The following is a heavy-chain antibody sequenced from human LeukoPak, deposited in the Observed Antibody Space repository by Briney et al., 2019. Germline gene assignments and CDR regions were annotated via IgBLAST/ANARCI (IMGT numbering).Heavy chain of an antibody. CDR3: ARDYLRPLYYGMDV. J-gene: IGHJ6*02. CDR2: ISSGSTYI. Sequence: PGGSLRLSCAASGFIFSNYNFNWVRQAPGKGLEWVASISSGSTYIYYADSVKGRFTISRDNAKNSLYLQMNSLRAEDTAVYYCARDYLRPLYYGMDVWGQGTTVTVSS. V-gene: IGHV3-21*01. CDR1: GFIFSNYN. D-gene: IGHD5/OR15-5a*01.